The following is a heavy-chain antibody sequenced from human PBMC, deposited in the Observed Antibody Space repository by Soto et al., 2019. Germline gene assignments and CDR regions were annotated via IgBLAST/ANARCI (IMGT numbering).Heavy chain of an antibody. D-gene: IGHD3-3*01. V-gene: IGHV3-23*01. Sequence: GGSLRLSCTASEITLSSYAMSWVRQAPGKGLEWVSAISASGGSTYYADSVKGRFTISRDNSKNTLYLQMNSLRAEDTAVYYCPKPLPYYDFWSGYSSAFDYWGQGTLVTVSS. CDR3: PKPLPYYDFWSGYSSAFDY. J-gene: IGHJ4*02. CDR1: EITLSSYA. CDR2: ISASGGST.